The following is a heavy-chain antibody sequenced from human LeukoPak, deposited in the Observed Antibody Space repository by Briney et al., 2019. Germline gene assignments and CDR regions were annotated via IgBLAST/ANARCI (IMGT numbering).Heavy chain of an antibody. Sequence: ASVKVSCKASGYTFTSYYMHWVRQAPGQGLEWMGIINPSGGSTSYAQKFRGRVTMTRDTSTSTVYMELSSLRSEDTAVYYCARDGLYSSGWSNSYYYYYYMDVWGKGTTVTVSS. CDR3: ARDGLYSSGWSNSYYYYYYMDV. CDR2: INPSGGST. V-gene: IGHV1-46*01. CDR1: GYTFTSYY. J-gene: IGHJ6*03. D-gene: IGHD6-19*01.